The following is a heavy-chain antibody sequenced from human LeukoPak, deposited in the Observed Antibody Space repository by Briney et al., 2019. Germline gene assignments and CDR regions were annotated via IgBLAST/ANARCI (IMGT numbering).Heavy chain of an antibody. CDR3: ARDGTYYDFWSGYLTDCYYYYMDV. D-gene: IGHD3-3*01. V-gene: IGHV3-30-3*01. CDR2: ISYDGSNK. CDR1: GFTFSSYA. Sequence: GGSLRLSCAASGFTFSSYAMHWVRQAPGKGLEWVAVISYDGSNKYYADSVKGRFTISRDNSKNTLYLQMNSLRAEDTAVYYCARDGTYYDFWSGYLTDCYYYYMDVWGKGTTVTVSS. J-gene: IGHJ6*03.